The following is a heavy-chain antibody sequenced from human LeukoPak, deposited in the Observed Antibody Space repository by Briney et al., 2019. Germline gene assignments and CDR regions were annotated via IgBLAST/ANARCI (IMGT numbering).Heavy chain of an antibody. V-gene: IGHV3-21*01. CDR3: ASLPWLVRWVYY. D-gene: IGHD6-19*01. J-gene: IGHJ4*02. CDR2: ISSSSSYI. Sequence: GGSLRLSCVASGFTFSSYSMNWVRQAPGKGLECVSSISSSSSYIYYADSVKGRFTISRDNAKNSLYLQMNSLRAEDTAVYYCASLPWLVRWVYYWGQGTLVTVSS. CDR1: GFTFSSYS.